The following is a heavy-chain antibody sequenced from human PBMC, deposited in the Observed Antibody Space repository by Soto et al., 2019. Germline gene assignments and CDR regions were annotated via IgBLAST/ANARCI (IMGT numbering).Heavy chain of an antibody. CDR1: GFTVSNNY. D-gene: IGHD1-26*01. V-gene: IGHV3-53*03. CDR3: TKYSGSSSTPAA. CDR2: IFIGGTT. Sequence: PGGSLRLSCAASGFTVSNNYMTWVRQAPGKALEWVSVIFIGGTTQYAESVKGRFTISRDDSKNAAFLQMNSLKIEDTAVYYCTKYSGSSSTPAALGQGTLVTVSS. J-gene: IGHJ5*02.